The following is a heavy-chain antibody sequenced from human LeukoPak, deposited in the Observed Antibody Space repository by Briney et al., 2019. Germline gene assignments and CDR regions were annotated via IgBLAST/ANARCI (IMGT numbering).Heavy chain of an antibody. CDR2: ISGSGGST. V-gene: IGHV3-23*01. CDR1: GFTFTNYA. D-gene: IGHD2-2*02. CDR3: AKAGCSSTSCHINWFDP. J-gene: IGHJ5*02. Sequence: PGGSLRLSCAASGFTFTNYAMNWVRQAPGKGLEWVSVISGSGGSTYYADSVKGRFTISRDNSKNTLYLQMNSLRAEDTAVYYCAKAGCSSTSCHINWFDPWGQGTLVTVSS.